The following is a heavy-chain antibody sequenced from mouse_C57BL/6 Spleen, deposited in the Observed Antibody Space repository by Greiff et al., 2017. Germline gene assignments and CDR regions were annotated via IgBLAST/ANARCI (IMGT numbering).Heavy chain of an antibody. V-gene: IGHV1-82*01. J-gene: IGHJ2*01. CDR3: AREGRDYDYDGDY. Sequence: QVQLKQSGPELVKPGASVKISCKASGYAFSSSWMNWVKQRPGKGLEWIGRIYPGDGDTNYNGKFKGKATLTADKSSSTAYMQLSSLTSEDSAVYFCAREGRDYDYDGDYWGQGTTLTVSS. D-gene: IGHD2-4*01. CDR2: IYPGDGDT. CDR1: GYAFSSSW.